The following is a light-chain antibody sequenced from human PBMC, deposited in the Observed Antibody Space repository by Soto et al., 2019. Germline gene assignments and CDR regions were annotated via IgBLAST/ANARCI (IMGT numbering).Light chain of an antibody. V-gene: IGKV3-15*01. Sequence: EIVMTQSPATLSVPPGERATLSCRASQSVNNNLAWYQQKPGQAPRLLIYGASTRATGIPARFSGSGSGTEFALTISSLQSEDIAVSYCQQYHNWRTFGQGTKV. CDR3: QQYHNWRT. J-gene: IGKJ1*01. CDR2: GAS. CDR1: QSVNNN.